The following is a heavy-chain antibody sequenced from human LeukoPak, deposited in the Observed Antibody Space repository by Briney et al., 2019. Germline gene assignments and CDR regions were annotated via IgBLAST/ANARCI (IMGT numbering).Heavy chain of an antibody. CDR2: ISGSGGST. Sequence: GGSLSLSCAASGFTFNSYAMSWVRQAPGKGLEWVSSISGSGGSTYYTDSVKGRFTISRDNSKNTLYLQMNSLRAEDTAVYYCVKDQDSGAYSRFDYWGQGTLVTVSS. CDR3: VKDQDSGAYSRFDY. D-gene: IGHD3-22*01. V-gene: IGHV3-23*01. J-gene: IGHJ4*02. CDR1: GFTFNSYA.